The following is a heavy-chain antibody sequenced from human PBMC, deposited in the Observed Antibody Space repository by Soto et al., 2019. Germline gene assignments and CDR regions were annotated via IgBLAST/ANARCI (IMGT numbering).Heavy chain of an antibody. CDR1: GGSVSSGSYY. Sequence: SETLSLTCTVSGGSVSSGSYYWSWIRQPPGKGLEWIGYIYYSGSTNYNPSLKSRVTISVDTSKNQFSLKLSSVTAADTAVYYCARGGYSYGTNYWGQGTLVTVSS. CDR2: IYYSGST. D-gene: IGHD5-18*01. V-gene: IGHV4-61*01. J-gene: IGHJ4*02. CDR3: ARGGYSYGTNY.